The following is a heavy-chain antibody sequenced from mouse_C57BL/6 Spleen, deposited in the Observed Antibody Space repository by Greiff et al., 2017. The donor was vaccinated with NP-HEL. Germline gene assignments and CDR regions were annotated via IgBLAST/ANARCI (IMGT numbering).Heavy chain of an antibody. D-gene: IGHD1-1*01. Sequence: EVKLQESGPGLVKPSQSLSLTCSVTGYSITSGYYWNWIRQFPGNKLEWMGYISYDGSNNYNPSLKNRISITRDTSKNQFFLKLNSVTTEDTATYYCAREQSSPFDYWGQGTTLTVSS. CDR3: AREQSSPFDY. V-gene: IGHV3-6*01. CDR2: ISYDGSN. J-gene: IGHJ2*01. CDR1: GYSITSGYY.